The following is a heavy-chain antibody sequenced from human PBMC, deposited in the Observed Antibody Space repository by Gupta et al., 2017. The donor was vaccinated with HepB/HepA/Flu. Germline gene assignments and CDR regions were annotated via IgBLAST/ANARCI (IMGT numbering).Heavy chain of an antibody. D-gene: IGHD3-3*01. V-gene: IGHV3-23*01. CDR1: GLPFSGHA. CDR2: MGSDGNA. J-gene: IGHJ6*03. CDR3: AKDWYFWSAMDV. Sequence: EVQLLESGGGWVPPGGSLSLSCSASGLPFSGHARSGLRQAPGKGLEWVSGMGSDGNAPYRDAVKGRFTISRDKSKTTVYTQMNSRRAEDTAVYYCAKDWYFWSAMDVWGKGITVTVSS.